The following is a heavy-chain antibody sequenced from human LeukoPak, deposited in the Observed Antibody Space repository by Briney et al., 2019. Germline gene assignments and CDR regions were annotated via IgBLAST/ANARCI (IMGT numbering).Heavy chain of an antibody. CDR3: ARDLAIAAAGNSPSDY. D-gene: IGHD6-13*01. Sequence: GGSLRLSCAASGFTVSSNYMSWVRQAPGKGLEWVSVIYSGGSTYYADSVKGRFTISRDNSKNTLYLQMNSLRAEDTAVYYCARDLAIAAAGNSPSDYWGQGTLVTVSS. J-gene: IGHJ4*02. CDR1: GFTVSSNY. V-gene: IGHV3-53*01. CDR2: IYSGGST.